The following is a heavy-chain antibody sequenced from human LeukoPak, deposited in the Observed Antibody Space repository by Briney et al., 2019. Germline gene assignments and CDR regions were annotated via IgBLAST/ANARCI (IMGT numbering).Heavy chain of an antibody. J-gene: IGHJ4*02. CDR2: ISGSGGST. Sequence: GGSLRLSCAVSGFTVSTNFMSWVRQAPGKGLEWVSAISGSGGSTYYADSVKGRFTISRDNSKNTLYLQMNSLRAEDTAVYYCAKGYSSSSGNFDYWGQGTLVTVSS. CDR1: GFTVSTNF. D-gene: IGHD6-6*01. V-gene: IGHV3-23*01. CDR3: AKGYSSSSGNFDY.